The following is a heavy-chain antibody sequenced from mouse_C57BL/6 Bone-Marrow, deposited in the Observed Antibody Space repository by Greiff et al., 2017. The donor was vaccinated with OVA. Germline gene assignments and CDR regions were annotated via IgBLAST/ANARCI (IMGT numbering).Heavy chain of an antibody. Sequence: EVKVVESGGGLVKPGGSLKLSCAASGFTFSSYAMSWVRQTPEKRLEWVATISDGGSYTYYPDNVKGRFTISRDNAKNNLYLQMSHLKSEDTAMYYCARDLGYSDYWGQGTTLTVSS. CDR1: GFTFSSYA. J-gene: IGHJ2*01. D-gene: IGHD2-12*01. CDR2: ISDGGSYT. V-gene: IGHV5-4*01. CDR3: ARDLGYSDY.